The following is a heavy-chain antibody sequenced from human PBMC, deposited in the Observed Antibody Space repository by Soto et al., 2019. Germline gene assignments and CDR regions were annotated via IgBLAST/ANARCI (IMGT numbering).Heavy chain of an antibody. CDR3: ARGMAEEQIFYYFDY. V-gene: IGHV1-69*13. J-gene: IGHJ4*02. CDR1: GGTFSSYA. Sequence: SVKVSCKASGGTFSSYAISWVRQAPGQGLEWMGGIIPIFGTANYAQKFQGRVTITADESTSTAYMELSSLRSEDTAVYYCARGMAEEQIFYYFDYWGQGALVTVSS. CDR2: IIPIFGTA. D-gene: IGHD3-9*01.